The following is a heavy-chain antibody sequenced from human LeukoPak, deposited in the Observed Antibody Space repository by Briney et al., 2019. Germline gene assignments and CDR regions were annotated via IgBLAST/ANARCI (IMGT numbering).Heavy chain of an antibody. Sequence: PGGSLRLSCATPGFIFSSYWMCWVRQAPGKGLEWVANIKSDGSEEYYGESVKGRFTISRDNAKNSLYLQMNSLRVEDTAVYYCARGDLWLGHWGQGSLVTVSS. CDR3: ARGDLWLGH. CDR2: IKSDGSEE. V-gene: IGHV3-7*01. CDR1: GFIFSSYW. J-gene: IGHJ4*02. D-gene: IGHD3-10*01.